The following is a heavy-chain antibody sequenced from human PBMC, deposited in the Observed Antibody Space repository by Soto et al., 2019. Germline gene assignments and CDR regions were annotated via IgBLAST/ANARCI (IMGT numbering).Heavy chain of an antibody. CDR3: ARAAYGEYWFDP. D-gene: IGHD4-17*01. CDR1: GFTFSGYW. Sequence: EVQLVESGGGVVPPGGSLRLSCAASGFTFSGYWRHSVRQATGKGLMWVSRINGDGRTTNYADSVKGRFTISREKAKNTLYLQMNSLRAEDTAVYYCARAAYGEYWFDPWGQGTLVTVSS. V-gene: IGHV3-74*01. J-gene: IGHJ5*02. CDR2: INGDGRTT.